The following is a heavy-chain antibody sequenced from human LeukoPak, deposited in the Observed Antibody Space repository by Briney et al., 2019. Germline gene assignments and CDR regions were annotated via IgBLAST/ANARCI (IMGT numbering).Heavy chain of an antibody. CDR1: GFTVSSNY. D-gene: IGHD4-17*01. J-gene: IGHJ4*02. Sequence: PGGSLRLSCAASGFTVSSNYMSWVRQAPGKGLEWVSVIYSGGSTYYADSVKGRFTISRDNSKNTLYPQMNSLRAEDTAVYYCARGALYGDYVFDYWGQGTLVTVSS. CDR2: IYSGGST. V-gene: IGHV3-53*01. CDR3: ARGALYGDYVFDY.